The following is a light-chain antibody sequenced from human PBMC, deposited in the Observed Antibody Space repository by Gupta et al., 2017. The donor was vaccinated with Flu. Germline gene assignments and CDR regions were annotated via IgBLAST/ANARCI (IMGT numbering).Light chain of an antibody. CDR2: DTN. J-gene: IGLJ3*02. CDR3: DLYMPSGISL. CDR1: SGSVSTDSH. Sequence: QSAVTQEPSFSVSLGGTVTLTCGLTSGSVSTDSHTSWYQQTPGQSPRTLIYDTNIRSSGVPDRFSGSILGHKAALTXTXAQADDXSYYFCDLYMPSGISLFGGGTKLTVL. V-gene: IGLV8-61*01.